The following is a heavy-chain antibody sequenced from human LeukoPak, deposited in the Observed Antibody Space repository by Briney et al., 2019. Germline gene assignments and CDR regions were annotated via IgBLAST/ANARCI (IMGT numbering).Heavy chain of an antibody. D-gene: IGHD3-10*01. V-gene: IGHV3-23*01. CDR1: GFTFSSYA. J-gene: IGHJ6*02. CDR2: IIGSGGNT. CDR3: AKVSGRIQIWPQPFGDGMDV. Sequence: GGPLRPSCAASGFTFSSYAFHWVGQAPGKGLECVSAIIGSGGNTYYADSVKGRFTISRDNSKNMLYLQMNSLRAEDTAVYYCAKVSGRIQIWPQPFGDGMDVWGQGTTVTVSS.